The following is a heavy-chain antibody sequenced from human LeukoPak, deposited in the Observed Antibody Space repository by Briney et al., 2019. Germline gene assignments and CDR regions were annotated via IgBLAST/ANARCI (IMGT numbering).Heavy chain of an antibody. Sequence: GGSLRLSCAASGFTFSSYEMNWVRQAQAKGLEWVAYMTSGGSTIYYADSVKGRFTISRDNAKNSLYLQMNSLRDEDTAVYYCARDATWRQYGQFDYWGQGTLVTVSS. CDR3: ARDATWRQYGQFDY. V-gene: IGHV3-48*03. J-gene: IGHJ4*02. CDR2: MTSGGSTI. D-gene: IGHD2-15*01. CDR1: GFTFSSYE.